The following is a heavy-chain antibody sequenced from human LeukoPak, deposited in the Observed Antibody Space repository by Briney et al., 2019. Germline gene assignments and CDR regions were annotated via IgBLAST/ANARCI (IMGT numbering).Heavy chain of an antibody. J-gene: IGHJ4*02. CDR2: IYYSGST. CDR3: ARHRRTYYDTLTGYYKPYFDY. CDR1: GGSISSYY. Sequence: SETLSLTCTVSGGSISSYYWSWIRQPPGKGLEWIGYIYYSGSTNYNPSLKSRVTISVDTSKNQFSLKLSSVTAADTAVYYCARHRRTYYDTLTGYYKPYFDYWGQGTLVTVSS. D-gene: IGHD3-9*01. V-gene: IGHV4-59*08.